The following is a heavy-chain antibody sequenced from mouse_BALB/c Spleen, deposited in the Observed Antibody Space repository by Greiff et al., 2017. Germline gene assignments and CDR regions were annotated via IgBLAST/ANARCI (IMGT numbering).Heavy chain of an antibody. CDR2: ISSGGSYT. CDR1: GFTFSSYG. Sequence: DVKLMESGGDLVKPGGSLKLSCAASGFTFSSYGMSWVRQTPDKRLEWVATISSGGSYTYYPDSVKGRFTISRDNAKNTLYLQMSSLKSEDTAMYYCARHWDAWFAYWGQGTLVTVSA. CDR3: ARHWDAWFAY. V-gene: IGHV5-6*02. D-gene: IGHD4-1*01. J-gene: IGHJ3*01.